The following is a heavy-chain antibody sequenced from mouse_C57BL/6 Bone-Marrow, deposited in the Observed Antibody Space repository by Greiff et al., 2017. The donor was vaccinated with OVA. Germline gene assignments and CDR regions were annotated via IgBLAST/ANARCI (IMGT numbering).Heavy chain of an antibody. CDR3: ARTISGYDGYYYAMDY. CDR1: GFSLTSYG. J-gene: IGHJ4*01. CDR2: IWSGGST. Sequence: VQLQQSGPGLVQPSQSLSITCTVSGFSLTSYGVHWVRQSPGKGLEWLGVIWSGGSTDYNAAFISRLSISKDNSKSQVFFKMNILQADDTAIYYCARTISGYDGYYYAMDYWGQGTSVTVSS. D-gene: IGHD2-3*01. V-gene: IGHV2-2*01.